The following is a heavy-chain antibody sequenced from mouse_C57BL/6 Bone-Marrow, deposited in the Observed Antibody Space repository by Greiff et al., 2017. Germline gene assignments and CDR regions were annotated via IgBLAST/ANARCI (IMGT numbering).Heavy chain of an antibody. CDR2: IDPENGDT. Sequence: LMASGAELVRPGASVKLSCTASGFNIKDDYMHWVKQRPEQGLAWIGWIDPENGDTEYASKFQGKATITADTSSNTAYLQLSSLTSEDTAVYYCTTSSYGNLYFDYWGQGTTLTVSS. J-gene: IGHJ2*01. CDR1: GFNIKDDY. CDR3: TTSSYGNLYFDY. D-gene: IGHD2-1*01. V-gene: IGHV14-4*01.